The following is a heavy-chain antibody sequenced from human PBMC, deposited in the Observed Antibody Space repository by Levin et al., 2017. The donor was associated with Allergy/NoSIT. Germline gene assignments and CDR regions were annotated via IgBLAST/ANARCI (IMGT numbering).Heavy chain of an antibody. CDR1: GFSISSYW. J-gene: IGHJ4*02. V-gene: IGHV3-74*01. Sequence: PGGSLRLSCAGSGFSISSYWLHWVRQVRGKWPVWVARIGTDGSDTSYADSVKGRFTISRDNARNTLYLQMNNRRAENTTVYYCTRDPVNYGRVGYYFDYWGQGVLVTVSA. CDR2: IGTDGSDT. D-gene: IGHD3-10*01. CDR3: TRDPVNYGRVGYYFDY.